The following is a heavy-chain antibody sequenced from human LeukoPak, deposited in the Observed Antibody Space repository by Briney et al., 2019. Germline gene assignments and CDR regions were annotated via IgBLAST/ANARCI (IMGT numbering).Heavy chain of an antibody. CDR1: GFTFSNFA. Sequence: GGSLRLSCAGSGFTFSNFAMNWVRQAPGKGLEWVSVISVRGGSTYYADSVKGRFTIYRDNSEDTVYLQMNSLRAEDTAVYYCARGAPSLYYYYMDIWGKGTTVTVSS. J-gene: IGHJ6*03. V-gene: IGHV3-23*01. CDR2: ISVRGGST. D-gene: IGHD3-16*01. CDR3: ARGAPSLYYYYMDI.